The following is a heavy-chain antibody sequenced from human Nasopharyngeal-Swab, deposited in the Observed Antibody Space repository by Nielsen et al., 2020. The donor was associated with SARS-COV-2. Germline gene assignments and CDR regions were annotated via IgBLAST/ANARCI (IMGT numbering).Heavy chain of an antibody. D-gene: IGHD5-18*01. Sequence: GESLKISCAASGFTFSGSAMHWVRQASGKGLEWVGRIRSKANSYATAYAALVKGRFTISRDDSKNTAYLQMNSLKTEDTAVYYCTHGDTAMVTGASYWGQGTLVTVSS. J-gene: IGHJ4*02. V-gene: IGHV3-73*01. CDR2: IRSKANSYAT. CDR3: THGDTAMVTGASY. CDR1: GFTFSGSA.